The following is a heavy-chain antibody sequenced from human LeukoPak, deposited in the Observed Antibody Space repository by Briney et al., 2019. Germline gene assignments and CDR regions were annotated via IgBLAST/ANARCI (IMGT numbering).Heavy chain of an antibody. V-gene: IGHV1-69*13. CDR2: IIPIFGTA. Sequence: SVPVSCKASGGTFSSYAISWVRQAPGQGLEWMGGIIPIFGTANYAQKFQGRVTITADESTSTAYMELSSLRSEDTAVYYCAREASIASDAFDIWGQGTMVTVSS. CDR3: AREASIASDAFDI. J-gene: IGHJ3*02. D-gene: IGHD2-15*01. CDR1: GGTFSSYA.